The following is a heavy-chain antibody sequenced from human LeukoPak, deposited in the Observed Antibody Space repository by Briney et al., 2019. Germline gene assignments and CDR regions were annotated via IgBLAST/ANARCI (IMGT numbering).Heavy chain of an antibody. CDR2: IYHSGNT. V-gene: IGHV4-4*09. CDR3: ASTRRAAVAGRFDS. D-gene: IGHD6-19*01. J-gene: IGHJ4*02. Sequence: SETLSLTCNVSGASMSSNYWSWIRQPPGKRLEWISYIYHSGNTNYSPSLESRVTMSVDESKNQFSLRVHFVSAADTAVYYCASTRRAAVAGRFDSWGQGTLVTVSS. CDR1: GASMSSNY.